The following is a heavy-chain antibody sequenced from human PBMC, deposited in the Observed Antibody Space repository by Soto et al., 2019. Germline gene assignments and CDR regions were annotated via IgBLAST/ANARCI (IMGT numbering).Heavy chain of an antibody. V-gene: IGHV4-4*02. D-gene: IGHD3-3*01. CDR3: ASPLRYDFWSGSGRYYGMDV. CDR2: IYHSGGT. Sequence: SETLSLTCAVSGGSISSSNWWSWVRQPPGKGLEWIGEIYHSGGTNYNPSLKSRVTISVDKSKNQFSLKLSSVTAADTAVYYCASPLRYDFWSGSGRYYGMDVWGQGTTVTVS. CDR1: GGSISSSNW. J-gene: IGHJ6*02.